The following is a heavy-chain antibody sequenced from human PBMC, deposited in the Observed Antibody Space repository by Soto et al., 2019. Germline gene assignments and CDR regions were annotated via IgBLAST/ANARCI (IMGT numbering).Heavy chain of an antibody. Sequence: SETLSLTCAVYGGSFSGYSWSWIRQPPGKGLEWIGEIFHGGSTNYSPSLKSRVTISVDTSKNHFSLDLSSVTAADTAVYYCARPHYDSNTFYYYFDYWGQGTLVTVSS. J-gene: IGHJ4*02. CDR2: IFHGGST. CDR3: ARPHYDSNTFYYYFDY. D-gene: IGHD3-22*01. CDR1: GGSFSGYS. V-gene: IGHV4-34*12.